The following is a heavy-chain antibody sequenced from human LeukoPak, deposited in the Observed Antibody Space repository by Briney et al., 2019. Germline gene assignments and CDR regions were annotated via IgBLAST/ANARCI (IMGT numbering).Heavy chain of an antibody. J-gene: IGHJ4*02. Sequence: GASLKISFKGSGYRFTSYWIGWARAMPGKRLEWMGIIYPGDSDTRYSPSFQGQVTMSADKSISTAYLPWSSLKASDSAMYCCARSSSYCSSTSCPFDYWGQGTLVTVSS. CDR2: IYPGDSDT. V-gene: IGHV5-51*01. CDR3: ARSSSYCSSTSCPFDY. D-gene: IGHD2-2*01. CDR1: GYRFTSYW.